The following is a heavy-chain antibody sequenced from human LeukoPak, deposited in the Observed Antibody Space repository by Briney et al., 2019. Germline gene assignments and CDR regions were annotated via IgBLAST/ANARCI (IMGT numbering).Heavy chain of an antibody. Sequence: PGGSLRLSCAASGFTFSSYAMSWVRQAPGKGLEWVSSISSSSSYIYYADSVKGRFTISRDNAKNSLYLQMNSLRAEDTAVYYCASNLDSSGWYPFDPWGQGTLVTVSS. V-gene: IGHV3-21*01. CDR2: ISSSSSYI. CDR3: ASNLDSSGWYPFDP. CDR1: GFTFSSYA. D-gene: IGHD6-19*01. J-gene: IGHJ5*02.